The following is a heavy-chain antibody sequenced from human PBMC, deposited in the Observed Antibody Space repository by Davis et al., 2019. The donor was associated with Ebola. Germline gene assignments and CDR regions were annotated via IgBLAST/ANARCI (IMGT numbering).Heavy chain of an antibody. D-gene: IGHD4-17*01. Sequence: PSETLSLTCTVSGYSISSGYYWGWIRQPPGKGLEWVANIKQDGSEKYYVDSVKGRFTISRDNAKNSLYLQMNSLRAEDTAVYYCARDRHTVTTFYYYYYMDVWGKGTTVTVSS. CDR1: GYSISSGYY. CDR3: ARDRHTVTTFYYYYYMDV. CDR2: IKQDGSEK. V-gene: IGHV3-7*01. J-gene: IGHJ6*03.